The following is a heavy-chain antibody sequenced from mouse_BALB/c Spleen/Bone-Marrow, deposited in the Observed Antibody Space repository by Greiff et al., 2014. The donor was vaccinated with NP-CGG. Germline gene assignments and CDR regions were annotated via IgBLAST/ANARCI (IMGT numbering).Heavy chain of an antibody. CDR3: ARGGNFAWFAY. D-gene: IGHD2-1*01. CDR2: ISSGSSTI. Sequence: VQLQQPGGGLVQPGGSRKLSCAASGFTFSSFGMHWVRQAPEKGLEWVAYISSGSSTIYYADTVKGRFTISRDNPKNTLFLQMTSLRSEDTAMYYCARGGNFAWFAYWGQGTLVTVSA. V-gene: IGHV5-17*02. CDR1: GFTFSSFG. J-gene: IGHJ3*01.